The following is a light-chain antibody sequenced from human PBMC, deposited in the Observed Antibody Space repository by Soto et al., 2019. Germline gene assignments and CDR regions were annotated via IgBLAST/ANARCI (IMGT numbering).Light chain of an antibody. J-gene: IGKJ1*01. Sequence: DIQMTQSPSTLSGSVGDRVTITCRASQTISSWLAWYQQKPGKAPKLLIYKASTLKSGVPSRFSGSGSGTEFTLTISSLQPDDFATYYCQQYHSSWTFGQGTKV. CDR1: QTISSW. CDR2: KAS. CDR3: QQYHSSWT. V-gene: IGKV1-5*03.